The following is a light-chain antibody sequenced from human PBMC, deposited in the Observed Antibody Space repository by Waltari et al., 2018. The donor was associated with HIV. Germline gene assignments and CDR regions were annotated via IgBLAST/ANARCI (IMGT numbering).Light chain of an antibody. Sequence: YELTQPLSVSVALGLTAQITCGGNNIGTKAVHWYQKRPGQAPVLVMFKDSNRPSGIPERFSGSKSRNTAALTISGVQVEDEADYFCQVWDNNVVFGGGTKLTVL. V-gene: IGLV3-9*01. CDR2: KDS. CDR1: NIGTKA. CDR3: QVWDNNVV. J-gene: IGLJ3*02.